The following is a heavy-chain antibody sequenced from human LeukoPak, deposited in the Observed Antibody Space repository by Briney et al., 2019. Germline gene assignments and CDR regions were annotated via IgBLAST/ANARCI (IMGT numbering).Heavy chain of an antibody. CDR2: IIGSGGST. CDR3: AKGSLAVAGIQLDY. V-gene: IGHV3-23*01. D-gene: IGHD6-19*01. Sequence: PGGSLRLSCAASGFTFSSYAMSWVRQVPGKGLEWVSAIIGSGGSTYYADSVKGRFTISRDNSKNTLYLQRNSLRAEDTAVYYCAKGSLAVAGIQLDYWGQGTLVTVSS. CDR1: GFTFSSYA. J-gene: IGHJ4*02.